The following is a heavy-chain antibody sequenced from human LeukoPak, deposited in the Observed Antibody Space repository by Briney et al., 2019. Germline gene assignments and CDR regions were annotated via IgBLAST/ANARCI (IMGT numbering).Heavy chain of an antibody. Sequence: ASLKVSCKAPGYTFTSYYMHWVRQAPGQGLEWMGIINPIGGSTTYAQKFQGRVTMTRDTSTRTVFMELSSLRSEDTAVYYCARVYDFWSGYWDYWGQGTLVTVSS. CDR2: INPIGGST. J-gene: IGHJ4*02. CDR1: GYTFTSYY. D-gene: IGHD3-3*01. CDR3: ARVYDFWSGYWDY. V-gene: IGHV1-46*01.